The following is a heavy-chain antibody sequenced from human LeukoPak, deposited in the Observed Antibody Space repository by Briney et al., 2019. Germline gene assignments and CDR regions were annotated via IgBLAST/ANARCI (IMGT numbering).Heavy chain of an antibody. J-gene: IGHJ3*02. CDR2: IIPTFGTA. V-gene: IGHV1-69*06. CDR1: GGTFNSYA. D-gene: IGHD3-3*01. CDR3: ATRPRGEGATIFLVQDAFDI. Sequence: SVKVSCKASGGTFNSYAISWVRQAPGQGLEWMGGIIPTFGTANYAQRFQGRVTISADKSTSAVYMEMSSLRSEDTAVYYCATRPRGEGATIFLVQDAFDIWGQGTMVTVSS.